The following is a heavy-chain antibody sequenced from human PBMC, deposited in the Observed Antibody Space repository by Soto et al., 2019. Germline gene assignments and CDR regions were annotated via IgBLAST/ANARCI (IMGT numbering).Heavy chain of an antibody. CDR3: AKGVEPGIAVAPDY. V-gene: IGHV3-23*01. J-gene: IGHJ4*02. D-gene: IGHD6-19*01. CDR1: GFTFSSYA. Sequence: EVQLLESGGGLVQPGGSLRLSCAASGFTFSSYAMSWVRQAPGKGLEWVSAISGSGGSTYYADSVKGRFTISRDNSKNTLNLQMNRLRAEDTAVYYWAKGVEPGIAVAPDYWGQGTLVTVSS. CDR2: ISGSGGST.